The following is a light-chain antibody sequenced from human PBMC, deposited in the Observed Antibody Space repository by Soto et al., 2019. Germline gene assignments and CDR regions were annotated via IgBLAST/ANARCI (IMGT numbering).Light chain of an antibody. CDR3: NSYTSSKTWV. CDR2: EVS. V-gene: IGLV2-14*01. J-gene: IGLJ3*02. CDR1: SSDVGGYNY. Sequence: QSALTQPASVSGSPRQSITISCTGTSSDVGGYNYVSWYQQHPGKAPKLMIYEVSNRPSGVSYRFSGSKSGNTASLTISGLEAEDEAYYYCNSYTSSKTWVFGGGTKFTVL.